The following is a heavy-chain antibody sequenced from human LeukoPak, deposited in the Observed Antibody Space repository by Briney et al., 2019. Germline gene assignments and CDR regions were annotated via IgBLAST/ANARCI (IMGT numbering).Heavy chain of an antibody. Sequence: SETLSLTCTVSGASISSYYWSWIRQPPGKGLEWIGYIYYSGSTNYNPSLKSRVTISVDTSKNQFSLKLSSVTAADTAVYYCARDQLRVGATSYWGQGTLVTVSS. CDR2: IYYSGST. CDR3: ARDQLRVGATSY. CDR1: GASISSYY. J-gene: IGHJ4*02. D-gene: IGHD1-26*01. V-gene: IGHV4-59*01.